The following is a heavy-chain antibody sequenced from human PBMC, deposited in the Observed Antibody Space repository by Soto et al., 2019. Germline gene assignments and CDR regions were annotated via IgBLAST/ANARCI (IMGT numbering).Heavy chain of an antibody. V-gene: IGHV3-23*01. CDR2: ISGSGGST. CDR1: GFTFSSYA. Sequence: GGSLRLSCAASGFTFSSYAMSWVRQAPGKGLEWVSAISGSGGSTYYADSVKGRFTISRDNSKNTLYLQMNSLRAEDTAVYYCAKDRPYVDIVATISTRGDYWGQGTLVTVSS. J-gene: IGHJ4*02. D-gene: IGHD5-12*01. CDR3: AKDRPYVDIVATISTRGDY.